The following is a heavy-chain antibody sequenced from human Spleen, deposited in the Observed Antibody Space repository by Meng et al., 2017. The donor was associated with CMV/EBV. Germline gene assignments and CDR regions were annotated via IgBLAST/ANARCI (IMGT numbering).Heavy chain of an antibody. CDR3: ARGVGESLGWEMGY. CDR1: GFPLGSYW. CDR2: IDNNGRST. D-gene: IGHD1-26*01. Sequence: EVRFVDSGGGLVQPGGSLRLFCAVYGFPLGSYWLHWVRLAPGKGLEWVSRIDNNGRSTSYADSVKGRFTISRDTAKNTLYLQMNSLRVEDTAVYYCARGVGESLGWEMGYWGQGTLVTVSS. J-gene: IGHJ4*02. V-gene: IGHV3-74*01.